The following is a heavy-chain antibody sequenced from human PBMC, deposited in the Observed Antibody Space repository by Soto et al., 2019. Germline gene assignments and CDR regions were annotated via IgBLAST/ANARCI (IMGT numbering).Heavy chain of an antibody. J-gene: IGHJ5*02. CDR2: IYYSGST. CDR3: ASTKVVVAATPNWFDP. D-gene: IGHD2-15*01. Sequence: QVQLQESGPGLVKPSQTLSLTCTVSGGSISSGGYYWSWIRQHPGKGLEWIGYIYYSGSTYYNPPLKSRVTISXXTXKXXFSLKLSSVTAADTAVYYCASTKVVVAATPNWFDPWGQGTLVTVSS. V-gene: IGHV4-31*03. CDR1: GGSISSGGYY.